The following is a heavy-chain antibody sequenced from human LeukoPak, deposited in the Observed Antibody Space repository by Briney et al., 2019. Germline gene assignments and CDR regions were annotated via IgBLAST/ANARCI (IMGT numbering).Heavy chain of an antibody. Sequence: ASVKVSCKASGYTFTSYDINWVRQATGQGPEWMGWMNPNSGNTGYAQKFQGRVTMTRNTSISTAYMELSSLRSEDTAVYYCARPSTQYYYDSSGSFDYWGQGTLVTVSS. D-gene: IGHD3-22*01. CDR1: GYTFTSYD. CDR2: MNPNSGNT. CDR3: ARPSTQYYYDSSGSFDY. J-gene: IGHJ4*02. V-gene: IGHV1-8*01.